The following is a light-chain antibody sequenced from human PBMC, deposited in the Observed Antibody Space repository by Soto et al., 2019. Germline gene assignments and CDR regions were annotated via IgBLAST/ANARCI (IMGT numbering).Light chain of an antibody. Sequence: EVVLTQSPATLSLAPGERATFSCRASQNVNNFLAWYQQKPGQAPRLLIYDASDRATGIPDRFSGSGSGTDFTLTISRLEPEDFALYFCQQYGSSAPITFGQGTRLEI. V-gene: IGKV3-20*01. CDR1: QNVNNF. CDR3: QQYGSSAPIT. J-gene: IGKJ5*01. CDR2: DAS.